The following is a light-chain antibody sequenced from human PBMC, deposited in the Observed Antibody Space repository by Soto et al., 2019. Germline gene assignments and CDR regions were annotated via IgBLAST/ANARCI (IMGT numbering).Light chain of an antibody. J-gene: IGKJ2*01. V-gene: IGKV3-20*01. Sequence: ELVLTQPPGTLSLSPGESATLSCRASQSVPSDWLAWYRHKPGQAPRLLIYGASSRATGVPDRVSGSGSGTDFTHTINRREPEDFAVYYCQQYGNFPYTFGQGTKVDIK. CDR2: GAS. CDR1: QSVPSDW. CDR3: QQYGNFPYT.